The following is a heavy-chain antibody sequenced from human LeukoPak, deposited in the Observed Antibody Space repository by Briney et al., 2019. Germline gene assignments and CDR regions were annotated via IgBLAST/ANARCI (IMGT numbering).Heavy chain of an antibody. D-gene: IGHD6-19*01. CDR1: GGSISSSSYY. CDR3: ARHIRQWHDFYY. J-gene: IGHJ4*02. V-gene: IGHV4-39*01. Sequence: PSETLSLTCTVSGGSISSSSYYWGWIRQPPGKGLEWIGSIYYSGSTYYNPSLKSRVTISVDTSKNQFSLKLSSVTAADTAVYYCARHIRQWHDFYYWGQGTLVTVSS. CDR2: IYYSGST.